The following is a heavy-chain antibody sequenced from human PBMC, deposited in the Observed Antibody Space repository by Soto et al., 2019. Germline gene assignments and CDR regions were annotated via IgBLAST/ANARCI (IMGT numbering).Heavy chain of an antibody. CDR2: INHSGST. CDR3: ARDREQWLVPVYYVMAV. Sequence: SETLSLTCAVYGGSFSGYYWSWIRQPPGKGLEWIGEINHSGSTNYNPSLKSRVTISVDTSKNQFSLKLSSVTAADTAVYYCARDREQWLVPVYYVMAVWGQGTTVTVSS. V-gene: IGHV4-34*01. CDR1: GGSFSGYY. J-gene: IGHJ6*02. D-gene: IGHD6-19*01.